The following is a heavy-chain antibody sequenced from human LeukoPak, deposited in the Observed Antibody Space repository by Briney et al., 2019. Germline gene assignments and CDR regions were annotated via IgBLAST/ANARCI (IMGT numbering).Heavy chain of an antibody. CDR1: GFAFDDYA. D-gene: IGHD6-13*01. Sequence: PGGSLRLSCAASGFAFDDYAMHWVRQAPGKGLEWVSGISWNSGSIGYADSVKGRFTISRDNAKNSLYLQMNSLRAEDTALYYCAKGMTVAAAGLSFDYWGQGTLVTVSS. CDR2: ISWNSGSI. J-gene: IGHJ4*02. CDR3: AKGMTVAAAGLSFDY. V-gene: IGHV3-9*01.